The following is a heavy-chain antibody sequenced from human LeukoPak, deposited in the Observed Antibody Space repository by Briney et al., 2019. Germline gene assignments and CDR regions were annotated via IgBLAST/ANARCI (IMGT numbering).Heavy chain of an antibody. J-gene: IGHJ4*02. V-gene: IGHV3-30*04. CDR1: GFTFSSYA. CDR3: ARERSPGFWFGEGRKGFDY. D-gene: IGHD3-10*01. CDR2: ISYDGSNK. Sequence: GGSLRLSCAASGFTFSSYAMHWVRQAPGKGLEWVAVISYDGSNKYYADSVKGRFTISRDNSKDTLYLQMNSLRAEDTAVYYCARERSPGFWFGEGRKGFDYWGQGTLVTVSS.